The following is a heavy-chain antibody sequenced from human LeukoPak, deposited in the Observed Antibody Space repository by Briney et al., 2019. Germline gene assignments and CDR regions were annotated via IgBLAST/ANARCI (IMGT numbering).Heavy chain of an antibody. CDR3: ARSLLDFGVVLEYYYYMDV. Sequence: SETLSLTCTVSGGSISSYYWSWIRQPPGKGLEWIGYIYYTGSTNYNPSLKSRVTISVDTSKNQFALQLNSVTPEDTAVYYCARSLLDFGVVLEYYYYMDVWGKGTTVTVSS. V-gene: IGHV4-59*12. CDR1: GGSISSYY. J-gene: IGHJ6*03. D-gene: IGHD3-3*01. CDR2: IYYTGST.